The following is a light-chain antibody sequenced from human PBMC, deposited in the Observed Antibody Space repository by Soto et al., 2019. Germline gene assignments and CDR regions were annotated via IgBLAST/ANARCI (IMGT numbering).Light chain of an antibody. Sequence: EVVLTQSPVTLSLSPGERATLSCRASQSFRGLLAWYQQKPGQAPRLLIYDAYNRATGIPPRFSGSGSGTDFTLTISSLQSDDFATYYCLQYNGYYRTFGQGTKVEIK. V-gene: IGKV3-11*01. CDR2: DAY. CDR3: LQYNGYYRT. J-gene: IGKJ1*01. CDR1: QSFRGL.